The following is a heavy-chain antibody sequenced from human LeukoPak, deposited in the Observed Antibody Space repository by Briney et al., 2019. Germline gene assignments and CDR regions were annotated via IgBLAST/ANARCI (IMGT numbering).Heavy chain of an antibody. J-gene: IGHJ4*02. V-gene: IGHV6-1*01. CDR2: TYYRSKWYN. Sequence: SQTLSLTCAISGDSVSSNSAAWNWIRQSPSRGLEWLGRTYYRSKWYNDYAVSVKSRITINPDTSKNQFSLQLNSVTPEDTAVYYCARERLGAWGIFGVVITLNYFDYWGQGTLVTVSS. CDR1: GDSVSSNSAA. D-gene: IGHD3-3*01. CDR3: ARERLGAWGIFGVVITLNYFDY.